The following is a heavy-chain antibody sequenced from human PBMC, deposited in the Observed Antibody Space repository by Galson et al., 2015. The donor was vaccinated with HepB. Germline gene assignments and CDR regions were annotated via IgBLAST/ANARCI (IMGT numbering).Heavy chain of an antibody. J-gene: IGHJ4*02. CDR1: GGSISSDY. Sequence: TLSLTCTVSGGSISSDYWTWIRQPPGKGLEWIGYISYSGSSNYNPSLKSRVTMSVVTSKKQFSLKLSPVTAADTAIYYCARHAGAAFDYWGQGTLVSVSS. D-gene: IGHD1-14*01. CDR2: ISYSGSS. CDR3: ARHAGAAFDY. V-gene: IGHV4-59*08.